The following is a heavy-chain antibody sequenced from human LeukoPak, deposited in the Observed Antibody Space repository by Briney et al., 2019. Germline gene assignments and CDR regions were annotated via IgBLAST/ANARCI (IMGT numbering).Heavy chain of an antibody. Sequence: PGGSLRLSCAASGFTFSSYAMSWVRQAPGKGLEWVSAICGSGGSTYYADSVKGRFTISRDNSKNTLYLQMNSLRAEDTAVYYCAKGYVWGSYRYPTFDYWGQGTLVTVSS. CDR3: AKGYVWGSYRYPTFDY. V-gene: IGHV3-23*01. D-gene: IGHD3-16*02. CDR1: GFTFSSYA. CDR2: ICGSGGST. J-gene: IGHJ4*02.